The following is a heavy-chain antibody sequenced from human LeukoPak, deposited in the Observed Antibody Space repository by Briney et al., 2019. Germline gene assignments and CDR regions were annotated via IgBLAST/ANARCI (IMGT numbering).Heavy chain of an antibody. CDR1: GCTFTGYY. J-gene: IGHJ4*02. CDR3: ARGSLPAAMEPDLTY. Sequence: ASVKVSCKASGCTFTGYYMHWVRQAPGQGLEWMGWINPNSGGTNYAQKFQGRVTMTRDTSISTAYMELSRLRSDDTAVYYCARGSLPAAMEPDLTYWGQGTLVTVSS. D-gene: IGHD2-2*01. CDR2: INPNSGGT. V-gene: IGHV1-2*02.